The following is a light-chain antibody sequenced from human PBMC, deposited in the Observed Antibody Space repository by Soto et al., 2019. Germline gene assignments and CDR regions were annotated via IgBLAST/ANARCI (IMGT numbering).Light chain of an antibody. V-gene: IGKV3-15*01. J-gene: IGKJ1*01. Sequence: EILMTQSPATLSVSPGERATLSCRASQSVDSNLAWYQQKAGQAPRLLIYGASTRATGISARFSGSGSGTEFTLTLSSLQSEDFGVYYCQQSNNRWRSGQGPNVHI. CDR1: QSVDSN. CDR2: GAS. CDR3: QQSNNRWR.